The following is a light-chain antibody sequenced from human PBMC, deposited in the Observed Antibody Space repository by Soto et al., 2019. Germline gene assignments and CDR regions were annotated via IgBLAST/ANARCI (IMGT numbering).Light chain of an antibody. Sequence: QSALTQPASVSGAPGQSITISCTGTSRDIGGHHFVSWYQHHPGKAPKLLIYGVNDRPSAVSIRFSGSKAGNTASLTISRLQAEDEAYYYCSAYRDHISLHFGGGTKLTVL. J-gene: IGLJ2*01. CDR3: SAYRDHISLH. CDR2: GVN. V-gene: IGLV2-14*01. CDR1: SRDIGGHHF.